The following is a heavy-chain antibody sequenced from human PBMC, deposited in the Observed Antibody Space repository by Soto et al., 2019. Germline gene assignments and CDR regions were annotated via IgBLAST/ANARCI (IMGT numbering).Heavy chain of an antibody. V-gene: IGHV3-48*02. CDR3: ARGPRTYSSSWYPDY. CDR1: GFTFSSYT. Sequence: GCPGIPRSGPGFTFSSYTMKWGRNAPGEGLEWVSYISSSSSTIYYADSVKGRFTISRDNAKNSLYLQMNSLRDEDTAVYYCARGPRTYSSSWYPDYWGQRTLVTVSS. CDR2: ISSSSSTI. D-gene: IGHD6-13*01. J-gene: IGHJ4*02.